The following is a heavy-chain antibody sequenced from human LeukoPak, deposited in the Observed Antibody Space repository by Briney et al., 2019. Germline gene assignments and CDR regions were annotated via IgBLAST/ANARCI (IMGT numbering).Heavy chain of an antibody. J-gene: IGHJ4*02. CDR1: GGSISSSSYY. V-gene: IGHV4-39*01. Sequence: PSETLSLTCTVSGGSISSSSYYWGWIRQPPGKGLEWIGSIYYSGSTYYNPSLKSRVTISVDTSKNQFSLKLSSVTAADTAVYYCARHFVYSSGWYEDYFDYWGQGTLVTVSS. D-gene: IGHD6-19*01. CDR3: ARHFVYSSGWYEDYFDY. CDR2: IYYSGST.